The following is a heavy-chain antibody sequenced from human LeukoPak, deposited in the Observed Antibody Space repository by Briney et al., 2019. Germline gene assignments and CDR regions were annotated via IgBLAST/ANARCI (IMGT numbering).Heavy chain of an antibody. CDR1: GGSISSYY. J-gene: IGHJ6*03. Sequence: SETLSLTCTVSGGSISSYYWSWIRQPAGKGLEWIGRIYTSGSTNYNPSLKSRVTMSVDTSKNQFSLKLSSVTAADTAVYYCARDFWSGYSTGYYYYMDVWGKGTTVTVSS. CDR3: ARDFWSGYSTGYYYYMDV. D-gene: IGHD3-3*01. CDR2: IYTSGST. V-gene: IGHV4-4*07.